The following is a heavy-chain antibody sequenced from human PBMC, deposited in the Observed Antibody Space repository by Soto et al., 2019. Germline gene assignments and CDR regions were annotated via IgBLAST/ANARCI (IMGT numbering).Heavy chain of an antibody. CDR2: ISGSGGST. J-gene: IGHJ3*02. CDR1: GFTFNIYA. D-gene: IGHD4-17*01. CDR3: AKGRYGDYDAFDI. Sequence: EVQVLESGGGLVQPGGSLRLSCAASGFTFNIYAMSWVRQAPGKGLEWVSTISGSGGSTYYADSVKGRFTISRDNSKNTLYLQMNSVRAEDTAVYYCAKGRYGDYDAFDIWGQGTMVTVSS. V-gene: IGHV3-23*01.